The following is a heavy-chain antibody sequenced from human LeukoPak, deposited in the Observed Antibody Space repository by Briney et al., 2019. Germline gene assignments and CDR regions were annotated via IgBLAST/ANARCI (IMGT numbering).Heavy chain of an antibody. CDR2: MNPNSGNI. V-gene: IGHV1-8*01. CDR3: ARGFGHYGDDEGNFDY. D-gene: IGHD4-17*01. Sequence: GASVKVSCKASGYTFTSYDINWVRQATGQGLEWMGRMNPNSGNIGYAQKFQGRVTMTRNTSISTAYMELSSLRSEDTAVYYCARGFGHYGDDEGNFDYWGQGTLVTVSS. J-gene: IGHJ4*02. CDR1: GYTFTSYD.